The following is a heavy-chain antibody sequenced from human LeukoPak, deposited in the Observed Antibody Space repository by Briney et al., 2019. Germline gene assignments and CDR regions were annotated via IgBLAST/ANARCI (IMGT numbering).Heavy chain of an antibody. CDR2: IYYSGST. D-gene: IGHD2-2*03. J-gene: IGHJ6*02. Sequence: SETVSLTCTVSGDSMKYYYWIWIRQSPGKGLEWIGYIYYSGSTYYNPSLKSRVTMSVDTSKKQFSLKLSSMTAADTAVYYCARAGYCSSTSCQWVPLVWGQGTTVTVSS. V-gene: IGHV4-59*01. CDR1: GDSMKYYY. CDR3: ARAGYCSSTSCQWVPLV.